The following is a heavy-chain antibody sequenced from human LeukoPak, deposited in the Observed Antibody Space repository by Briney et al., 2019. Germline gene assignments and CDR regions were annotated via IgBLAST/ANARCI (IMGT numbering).Heavy chain of an antibody. Sequence: GGSLRLSCAASGFTFSSYSMNWVRQAPGKGLEWVSSISSSSSYIYYADSVKGRFTISRDNAKNSLYLQMNSLRAEDTAVYYCARDKRGDDILTGYEGWFDPWGQGTLVTVSS. J-gene: IGHJ5*02. CDR3: ARDKRGDDILTGYEGWFDP. CDR2: ISSSSSYI. D-gene: IGHD3-9*01. CDR1: GFTFSSYS. V-gene: IGHV3-21*01.